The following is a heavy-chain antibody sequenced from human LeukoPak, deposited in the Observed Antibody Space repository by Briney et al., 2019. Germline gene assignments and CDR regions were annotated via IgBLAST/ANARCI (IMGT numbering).Heavy chain of an antibody. CDR3: ARGHARGSGSHNTNWFDP. Sequence: SETLSLTCAVYGGSFSGYYWSWIRQPPGKGLEWIGEINHSGSTNYNPSFKSRVTISVDTSKNQFSLKLSSVTAADTAVYYCARGHARGSGSHNTNWFDPWGQGTLVTVSS. D-gene: IGHD3-10*01. CDR2: INHSGST. V-gene: IGHV4-34*01. J-gene: IGHJ5*02. CDR1: GGSFSGYY.